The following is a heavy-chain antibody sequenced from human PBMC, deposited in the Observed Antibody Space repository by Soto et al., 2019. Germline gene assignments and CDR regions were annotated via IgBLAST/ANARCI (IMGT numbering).Heavy chain of an antibody. J-gene: IGHJ4*02. CDR2: VFFSGST. V-gene: IGHV4-61*01. CDR1: GGSVSSDSYY. CDR3: ARVSTYFFDSSGYYSSDY. D-gene: IGHD3-22*01. Sequence: SETLSLTCSVYGGSVSSDSYYWSWIRQPPGQGLEWIGYVFFSGSTNYNPSLKSRVTISVDTSKNQFSLRLISVTAADTAVYYCARVSTYFFDSSGYYSSDYWGQGTMVTVSS.